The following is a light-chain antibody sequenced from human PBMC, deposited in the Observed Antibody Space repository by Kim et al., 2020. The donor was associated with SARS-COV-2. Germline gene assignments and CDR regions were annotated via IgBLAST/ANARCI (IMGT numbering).Light chain of an antibody. CDR3: QVWDSNSNHVV. CDR1: YIGRTS. J-gene: IGLJ3*02. V-gene: IGLV3-21*04. Sequence: APGKTAKITCGGNYIGRTSVHWYQQKPGQAPVLVMYYDSDRPSGISERFSGSNSGNTATLTINRVEAGDEADYYCQVWDSNSNHVVFGGGTQLTVL. CDR2: YDS.